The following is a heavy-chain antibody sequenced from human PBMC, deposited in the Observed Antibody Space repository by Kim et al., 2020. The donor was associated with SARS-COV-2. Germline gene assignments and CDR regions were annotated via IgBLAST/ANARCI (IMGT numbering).Heavy chain of an antibody. V-gene: IGHV3-30*01. D-gene: IGHD2-8*01. Sequence: YADTVKGQFTISRDNSKNTLSLQMNSLRAEDTAVYYCARASRTFGVLFDYWGQGTLVTVSS. CDR3: ARASRTFGVLFDY. J-gene: IGHJ4*02.